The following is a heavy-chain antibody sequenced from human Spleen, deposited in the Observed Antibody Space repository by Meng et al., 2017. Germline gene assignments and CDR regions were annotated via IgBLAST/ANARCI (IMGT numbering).Heavy chain of an antibody. D-gene: IGHD6-19*01. J-gene: IGHJ4*02. CDR1: GYTSTTYD. V-gene: IGHV1-8*01. Sequence: QAHLVQSGAEVKKPGASVKVSCKASGYTSTTYDINWVRQAAGQGLEWMGYINPDSGITGLAQKFQGRLSMTSDTSIRTAYMQLSGLISEDTAMYYCARCLAGCDYWGQGTLVTVSS. CDR3: ARCLAGCDY. CDR2: INPDSGIT.